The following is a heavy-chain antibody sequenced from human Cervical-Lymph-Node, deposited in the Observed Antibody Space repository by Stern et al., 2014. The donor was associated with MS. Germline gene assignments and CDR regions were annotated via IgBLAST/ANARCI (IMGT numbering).Heavy chain of an antibody. CDR3: AKGGSGSYLD. CDR1: GFIFPNYA. D-gene: IGHD1-26*01. V-gene: IGHV3-30*18. CDR2: VSFDGRYK. J-gene: IGHJ4*02. Sequence: QVQLVESGGDVVQPGRSLRLSCVASGFIFPNYAAHWVRQTPGKGMEWVALVSFDGRYKYYTDSVKGRFTVSRDNSKNTLYLEMNSLRLEDSAVYYCAKGGSGSYLDWGQGSLVTVSS.